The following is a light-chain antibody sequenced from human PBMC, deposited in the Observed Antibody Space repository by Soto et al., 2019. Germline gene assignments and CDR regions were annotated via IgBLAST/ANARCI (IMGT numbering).Light chain of an antibody. CDR1: QSLNNW. V-gene: IGKV1-5*01. CDR2: DAS. CDR3: QQYNSYSEA. Sequence: DIQMTQSPSTLSASVGDRVTLTCRASQSLNNWLAWYQQKPGKAPKLLIYDASSLESGVPSRFSGSESGTEFTLTISSLQPDDFATYYCQQYNSYSEAFGQGTKVDIK. J-gene: IGKJ1*01.